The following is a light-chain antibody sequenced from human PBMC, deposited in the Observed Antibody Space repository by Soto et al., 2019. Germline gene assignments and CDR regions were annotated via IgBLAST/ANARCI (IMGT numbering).Light chain of an antibody. CDR3: KRSRSFPLT. CDR2: AAS. J-gene: IGKJ4*01. V-gene: IGKV1-12*01. Sequence: DIQMTQSPSSLSAWVGDRVTITCRASQDLDRWLAWYQQKPGEAPKVLIFAASSLQSGLPSRFSGGGSGTDFSLPISSLQPEAFAPHYCKRSRSFPLTFGGGTKVDIK. CDR1: QDLDRW.